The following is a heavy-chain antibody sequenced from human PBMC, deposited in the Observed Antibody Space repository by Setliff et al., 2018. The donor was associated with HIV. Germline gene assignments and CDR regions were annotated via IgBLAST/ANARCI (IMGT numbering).Heavy chain of an antibody. J-gene: IGHJ3*01. CDR3: ARVQMAYAAFDV. CDR1: GGSISSYY. CDR2: IYYSGST. V-gene: IGHV4-59*01. D-gene: IGHD4-17*01. Sequence: PSETLSLTCTVSGGSISSYYWSWIRQPPGKGLEWIGSIYYSGSTYYNPSLKSRVTLSVDTSKHQFSLKLSSVTAADTAVYYCARVQMAYAAFDVWGQGTMGTVSS.